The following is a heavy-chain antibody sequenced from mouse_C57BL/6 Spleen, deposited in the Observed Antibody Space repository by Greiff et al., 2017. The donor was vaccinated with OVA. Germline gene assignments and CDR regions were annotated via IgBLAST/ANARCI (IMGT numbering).Heavy chain of an antibody. CDR1: GYAFSSSW. V-gene: IGHV1-82*01. CDR2: IYPGDGDT. Sequence: VHLVESGPELVKPGASVKISCKASGYAFSSSWMNWVKQRPGKGLEWIGRIYPGDGDTNYNGKFKGKATLTADKSSSTAYMQLSSLTSEDSAVYFCARYDDRTGFDYWGQGTTLTVSS. CDR3: ARYDDRTGFDY. D-gene: IGHD2-3*01. J-gene: IGHJ2*01.